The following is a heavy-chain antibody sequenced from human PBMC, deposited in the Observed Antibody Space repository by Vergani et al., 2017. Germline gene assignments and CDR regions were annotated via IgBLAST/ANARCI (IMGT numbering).Heavy chain of an antibody. Sequence: QVQLQESGPGLVKPSQTLSLTCTVSGGSISSGSYYWSWIRQPAGKGLEWIGRIYTSGSTNYNPSLKSRVTISVDTSKNQFSLKLSSVTAADTAVYYWAGSINTYYYYYGMDVWGQGTMVTVSS. CDR2: IYTSGST. D-gene: IGHD2-21*01. CDR1: GGSISSGSYY. J-gene: IGHJ6*02. V-gene: IGHV4-61*02. CDR3: AGSINTYYYYYGMDV.